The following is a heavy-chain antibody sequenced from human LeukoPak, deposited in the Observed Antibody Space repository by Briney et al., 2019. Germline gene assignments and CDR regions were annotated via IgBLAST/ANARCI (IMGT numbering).Heavy chain of an antibody. CDR2: ISSSSSYI. CDR3: ARSGRGGAFDI. CDR1: GFTFSSYS. V-gene: IGHV3-21*01. D-gene: IGHD1-26*01. Sequence: GGSLRLSCAASGFTFSSYSMNWVRQAPGKGLEWVSSISSSSSYIYYADSVKGRFTISRDNAKNSLYLQMNSLRAEDTAVYYCARSGRGGAFDIWGQGTMVTVSS. J-gene: IGHJ3*02.